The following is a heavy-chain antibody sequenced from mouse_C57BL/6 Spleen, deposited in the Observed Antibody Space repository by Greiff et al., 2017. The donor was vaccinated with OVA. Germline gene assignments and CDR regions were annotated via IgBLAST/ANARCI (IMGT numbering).Heavy chain of an antibody. J-gene: IGHJ1*03. CDR1: GYTFTSYW. CDR3: ARGIYYGSSYGYFDV. CDR2: IHPNSGST. V-gene: IGHV1-64*01. D-gene: IGHD1-1*01. Sequence: QVQLQQPGAELVKPGASVKLSCKASGYTFTSYWMHWVKQRPGQGLEWIGMIHPNSGSTNYNEKFKSKATLTVDKSSSTAYMQLSSLTSEDSAVYYCARGIYYGSSYGYFDVWGKGTTVTVSS.